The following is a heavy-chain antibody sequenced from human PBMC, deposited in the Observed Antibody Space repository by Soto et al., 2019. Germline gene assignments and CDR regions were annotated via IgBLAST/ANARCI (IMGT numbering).Heavy chain of an antibody. Sequence: QVQLVESGGGVVQPGRSLRLSCAASGFTFSSYGMHWVRQAPGKGLEWVAVIWYDGSNKYYADSVKGRFTISRDNSKNPLYLQMNSLRAEDTAVYYCARDRFRRRYFDSFDYWGQGTLVTVSS. V-gene: IGHV3-33*01. CDR3: ARDRFRRRYFDSFDY. CDR1: GFTFSSYG. CDR2: IWYDGSNK. J-gene: IGHJ4*02. D-gene: IGHD3-9*01.